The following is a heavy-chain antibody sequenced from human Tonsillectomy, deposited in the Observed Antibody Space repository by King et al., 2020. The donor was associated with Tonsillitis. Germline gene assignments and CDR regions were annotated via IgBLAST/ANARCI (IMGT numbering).Heavy chain of an antibody. CDR3: AKDETWGLTDY. CDR2: IRYDGNNK. J-gene: IGHJ4*02. V-gene: IGHV3-30*02. Sequence: VQLVQSGGGVVQPGGSLRLSCAASGFTFSSFGMHWVRQAPGKGLEWVAFIRYDGNNKYHADSVKGRFTISRDNSKNTLYLQMNSLRTEDTAVYYCAKDETWGLTDYWGQGTLFTVSS. CDR1: GFTFSSFG. D-gene: IGHD7-27*01.